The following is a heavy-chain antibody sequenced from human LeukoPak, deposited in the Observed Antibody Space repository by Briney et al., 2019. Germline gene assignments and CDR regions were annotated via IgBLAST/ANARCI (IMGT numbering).Heavy chain of an antibody. CDR1: GGSISSYY. D-gene: IGHD2-15*01. CDR3: ASGEGGPFDY. Sequence: SETLSLTCTVSGGSISSYYWSWIRQPPGKGLEWIGYIYYSGSTNYNPSLKSRVTISVDTSKNQFSLKLSFVTAAATAVYYCASGEGGPFDYWGQGTLVTVSS. J-gene: IGHJ4*02. V-gene: IGHV4-59*01. CDR2: IYYSGST.